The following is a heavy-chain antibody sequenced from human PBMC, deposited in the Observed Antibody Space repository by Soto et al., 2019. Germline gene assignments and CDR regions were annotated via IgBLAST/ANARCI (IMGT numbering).Heavy chain of an antibody. Sequence: QVQLQESGPGLVKPLETLSLTCTVSGGSISSYYWSWIRQPPGKGLEWIGYIYYSGSTNYNPSLKSRVTISVDTSKNQFSLKLSSVTAADTAVYYCARVGYGRIIDYWGQGTLVTVSS. D-gene: IGHD5-18*01. V-gene: IGHV4-59*08. CDR1: GGSISSYY. CDR3: ARVGYGRIIDY. J-gene: IGHJ4*02. CDR2: IYYSGST.